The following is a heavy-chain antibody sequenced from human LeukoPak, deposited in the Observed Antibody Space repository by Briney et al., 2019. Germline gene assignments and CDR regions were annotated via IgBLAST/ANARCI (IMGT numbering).Heavy chain of an antibody. CDR3: ARHGVTSSGYYWD. J-gene: IGHJ4*02. D-gene: IGHD3-22*01. V-gene: IGHV4-39*01. CDR2: IYSGGST. Sequence: SGGSLRLSCAASGFTFSDYYMSWIRQPPGKGLEWIGSIYSGGSTYHNPSLKSRVTISVDTSKNQVSLKLSSVTAADTAVYYCARHGVTSSGYYWDWGQGTLVTVSS. CDR1: GFTFSDYY.